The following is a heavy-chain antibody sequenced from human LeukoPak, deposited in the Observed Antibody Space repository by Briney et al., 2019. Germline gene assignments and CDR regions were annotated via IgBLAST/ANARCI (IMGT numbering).Heavy chain of an antibody. J-gene: IGHJ4*02. V-gene: IGHV3-74*01. D-gene: IGHD3-22*01. CDR2: INSDGSST. CDR1: GFTFSIYW. Sequence: GGSLRLSCAASGFTFSIYWLHWVRQAPGKGLVWVSRINSDGSSTSYADSVKGRFTISRDNAKNTLYLQMNSLRAEDTAVYYCARGGGYFEFAYFDYWGQGTLVTVSS. CDR3: ARGGGYFEFAYFDY.